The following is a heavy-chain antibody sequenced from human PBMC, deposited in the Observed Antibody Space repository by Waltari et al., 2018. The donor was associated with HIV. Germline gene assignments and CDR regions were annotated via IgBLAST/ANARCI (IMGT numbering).Heavy chain of an antibody. V-gene: IGHV4-4*02. Sequence: QVQLQESGPGLVKPSATLSLTCAVSGDSVSSRNWWNWVRQPPGRGLEWMGAIFHSGGTNQNPSLMSRVTISVDKAKNQFSLNMSALTAADRAVYYFARGGGIVVKMYADDAFDIWGQGTMVTVSS. CDR1: GDSVSSRNW. CDR2: IFHSGGT. D-gene: IGHD2-2*01. J-gene: IGHJ3*02. CDR3: ARGGGIVVKMYADDAFDI.